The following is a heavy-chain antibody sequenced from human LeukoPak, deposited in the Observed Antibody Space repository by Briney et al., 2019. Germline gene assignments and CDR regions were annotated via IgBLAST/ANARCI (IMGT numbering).Heavy chain of an antibody. D-gene: IGHD3-9*01. J-gene: IGHJ4*02. CDR2: IWRDGSNK. Sequence: PGGSLRLSCAAPGFNFSPYGMHWVRQAPGKGLEWVAFIWRDGSNKNYADSVKGRFTISRDESKNSLYLQMNSLRAEDTALYYCAKLDNFDWGYFDYWGQGTLVTVSS. CDR1: GFNFSPYG. V-gene: IGHV3-30*02. CDR3: AKLDNFDWGYFDY.